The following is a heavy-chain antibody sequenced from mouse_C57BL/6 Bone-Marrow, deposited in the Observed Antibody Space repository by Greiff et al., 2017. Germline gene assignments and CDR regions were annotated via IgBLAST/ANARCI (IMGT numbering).Heavy chain of an antibody. D-gene: IGHD2-1*01. CDR2: FHPYNDDT. CDR3: ARGGNYGEYYFDD. Sequence: QVQLQQSGPELVKPGASVKMSCKASGYTFTTYPIEWLKQNPGKSLAWIGNFHPYNDDTQYNEKFKGKATFTVYKYSSTVYLVLRPLTSDDSTVFCCARGGNYGEYYFDDWGKGTTLTVSS. J-gene: IGHJ2*01. CDR1: GYTFTTYP. V-gene: IGHV1-47*01.